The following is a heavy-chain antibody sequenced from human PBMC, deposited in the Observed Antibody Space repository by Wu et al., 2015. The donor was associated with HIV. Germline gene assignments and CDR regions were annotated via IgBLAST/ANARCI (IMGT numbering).Heavy chain of an antibody. V-gene: IGHV1-46*03. D-gene: IGHD1-1*01. J-gene: IGHJ3*02. CDR1: GYTFTTYY. Sequence: QVQLVQSGAEVKKPGASVKVSCKASGYTFTTYYIHWVRQAHGQGLEWVGVINPSDNRVSYAQRFQGRVTMTRDTSTNTAYMELRSLKSEDAAVYFCANRNRVGNMEAFDIWGQGTKVIVSS. CDR3: ANRNRVGNMEAFDI. CDR2: INPSDNRV.